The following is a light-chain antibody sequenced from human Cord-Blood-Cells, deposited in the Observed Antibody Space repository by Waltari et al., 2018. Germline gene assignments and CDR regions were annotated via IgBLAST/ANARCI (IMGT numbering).Light chain of an antibody. J-gene: IGLJ1*01. CDR2: DVS. CDR3: CSYAGSYTYV. Sequence: QSALTQPRSVSGSPGQSVTISCTGTSSDVGGYHYVSWYQQHPGKAPKLMIYDVSKRPSGVPDRFSGSKSGNTASLTISGRQAEDEADYYCCSYAGSYTYVFGTGTKVTVL. CDR1: SSDVGGYHY. V-gene: IGLV2-11*01.